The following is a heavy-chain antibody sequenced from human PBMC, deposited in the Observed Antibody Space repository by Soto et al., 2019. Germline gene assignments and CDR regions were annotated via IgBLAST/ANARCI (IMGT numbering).Heavy chain of an antibody. CDR1: KSIFTGYG. D-gene: IGHD2-15*01. Sequence: QVLLVESGGGVAQPGRSLRLSCAASKSIFTGYGMHWVRQTPGKGLERVAVIRFDGTDEHYADSVKGRFTISRDNSKNMLYLQMNSLRVEDTALYYCARDGIGGSVFRGFLDYGGQGTLVTVSS. V-gene: IGHV3-33*01. J-gene: IGHJ4*02. CDR3: ARDGIGGSVFRGFLDY. CDR2: IRFDGTDE.